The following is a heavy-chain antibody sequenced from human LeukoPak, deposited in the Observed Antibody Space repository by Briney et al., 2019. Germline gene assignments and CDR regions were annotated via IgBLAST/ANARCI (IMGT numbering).Heavy chain of an antibody. V-gene: IGHV3-13*01. CDR3: ARDGWELVNYYFDY. Sequence: GGSLRLSCAASGFTFSSYDMHWVRQATGKGLEWVSAIGTAGDTYYPGSVKGRFTISRENAKNSLYLQMNSLRAGDTAVYYCARDGWELVNYYFDYWGQGTLVTVSS. CDR1: GFTFSSYD. J-gene: IGHJ4*02. CDR2: IGTAGDT. D-gene: IGHD1-26*01.